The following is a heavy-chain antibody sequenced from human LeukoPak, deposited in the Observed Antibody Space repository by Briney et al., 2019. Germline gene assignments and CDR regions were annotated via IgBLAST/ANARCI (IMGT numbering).Heavy chain of an antibody. Sequence: GGSLRLSCAASGFTFSSYGMHWVRQAPGKGLEWVAVISYDGSNKYYADSVKGRFTISRDNSKNTLYLQMNSLRAEDTAVYYGAKGPEPYSSGRAVGAKGTPV. CDR3: AKGPEPYSSGRAV. V-gene: IGHV3-30*18. CDR2: ISYDGSNK. J-gene: IGHJ6*04. CDR1: GFTFSSYG.